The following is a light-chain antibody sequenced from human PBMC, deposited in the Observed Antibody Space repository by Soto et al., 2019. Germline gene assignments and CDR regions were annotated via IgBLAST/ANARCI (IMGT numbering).Light chain of an antibody. J-gene: IGLJ1*01. CDR3: QSYDSSLSGYV. CDR2: GNS. CDR1: SSNIGAGYD. V-gene: IGLV1-40*01. Sequence: QAVVTQPPSVSGAPGQRVTISCTGSSSNIGAGYDVHWYQQLPGTAPKLLIYGNSNRPSGVPDRFSGSKSGTSASLAITGLQAEDEADYYCQSYDSSLSGYVFGTGTQRTVL.